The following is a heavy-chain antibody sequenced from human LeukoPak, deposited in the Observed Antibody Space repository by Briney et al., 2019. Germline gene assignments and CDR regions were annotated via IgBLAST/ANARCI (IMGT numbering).Heavy chain of an antibody. CDR2: VSSEGDST. J-gene: IGHJ3*02. CDR1: GFTFRRYA. Sequence: GGSLRLSCAISGFTFRRYAMYWVRQAPGKGLEFVSAVSSEGDSTYYADSMKGRFTISRDNSKNTLFLQMGSRRPEDMAVYFCTRNCYDNMGPFAAFDIWGQGTMVTVAS. CDR3: TRNCYDNMGPFAAFDI. D-gene: IGHD2-2*01. V-gene: IGHV3-64*02.